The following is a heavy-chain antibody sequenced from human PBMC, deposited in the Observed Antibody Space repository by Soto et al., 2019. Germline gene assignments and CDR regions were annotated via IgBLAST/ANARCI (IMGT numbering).Heavy chain of an antibody. CDR2: INSDGSST. J-gene: IGHJ4*02. Sequence: SRRRSGAASRCTFSNYWLYWVLQAPGNGLVWVSLINSDGSSTSYADSVKGRFTISIANAKNTLYLHTNSLRGEDTVVYSCERATRSGWPAEDFDYGGQGILVTV. D-gene: IGHD6-19*01. V-gene: IGHV3-74*01. CDR3: ERATRSGWPAEDFDY. CDR1: RCTFSNYW.